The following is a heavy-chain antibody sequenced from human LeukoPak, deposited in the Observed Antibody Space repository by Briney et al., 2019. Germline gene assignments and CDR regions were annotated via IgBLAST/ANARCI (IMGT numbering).Heavy chain of an antibody. CDR1: GASISSGGYY. CDR2: IHHSGSA. CDR3: ARVTYYYDSSMSY. Sequence: PSQTLSLTCIVSGASISSGGYYWSWICQHPGKGLEWIGYIHHSGSAYYNPSLKSRLTISVDTSKNHFFLNLTSVTAADTAVYYCARVTYYYDSSMSYWGQGTLVTVSS. D-gene: IGHD3-22*01. V-gene: IGHV4-31*03. J-gene: IGHJ4*02.